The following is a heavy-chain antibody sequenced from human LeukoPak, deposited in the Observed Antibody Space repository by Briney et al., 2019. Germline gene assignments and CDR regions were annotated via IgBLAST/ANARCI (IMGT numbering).Heavy chain of an antibody. J-gene: IGHJ3*02. CDR2: ISSSGSTI. V-gene: IGHV3-11*04. CDR1: GFTFSDYY. CDR3: ASPSIAVAGRYAFDI. D-gene: IGHD6-19*01. Sequence: PGGSLRLSCAASGFTFSDYYMSWIRQAPGKGLEWVSYISSSGSTIYYTDSVKGRFTISRDNAKNSLYLQMNSLRAEDTAVYYCASPSIAVAGRYAFDIWGQGTMVTVSS.